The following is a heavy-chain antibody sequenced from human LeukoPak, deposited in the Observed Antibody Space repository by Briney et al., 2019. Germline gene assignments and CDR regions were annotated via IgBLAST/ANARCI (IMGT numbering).Heavy chain of an antibody. D-gene: IGHD2-2*01. CDR3: ARGKKYQVLPRKYYFDY. CDR1: GYTFTSYD. V-gene: IGHV1-8*03. CDR2: MNPNSGNT. Sequence: PWASVKVSCKASGYTFTSYDINWVRQATGQGLEWMGWMNPNSGNTGYAQKFQGRVTITRNTSISTAYMELSSLRSEDTAVYYCARGKKYQVLPRKYYFDYWGQGTLVTVSS. J-gene: IGHJ4*02.